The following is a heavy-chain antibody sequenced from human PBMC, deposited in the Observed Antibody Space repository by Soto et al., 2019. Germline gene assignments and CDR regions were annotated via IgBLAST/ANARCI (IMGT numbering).Heavy chain of an antibody. D-gene: IGHD3-10*01. Sequence: QVQLVQSGAEVQKPGSSVKVSCKASGGTFSSYAISWVRQAPGQGLEWMGGIIPIFGTANYAQKFQGRVTITADESTSTAYMELSNLRSEDTAVYYCARTNTDYYGSGTAGGGYWGQGTLVTVSS. V-gene: IGHV1-69*01. J-gene: IGHJ4*02. CDR1: GGTFSSYA. CDR2: IIPIFGTA. CDR3: ARTNTDYYGSGTAGGGY.